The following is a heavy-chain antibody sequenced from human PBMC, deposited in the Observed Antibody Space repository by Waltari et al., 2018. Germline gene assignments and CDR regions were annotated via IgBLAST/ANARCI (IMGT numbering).Heavy chain of an antibody. CDR2: IIPLFGTT. D-gene: IGHD3-22*01. V-gene: IGHV1-69*01. Sequence: QLVQSGAEVKKPGSSVRVSCKASGDTFRRYAISWVRQAPGQGLEWMGGIIPLFGTTNYAQKFQGRVTMTADGPTSTAYVELRSLRSEDTAFYFCARSFYYARRGDYPSLGAFDSWGQGTLVTVSS. CDR1: GDTFRRYA. J-gene: IGHJ4*02. CDR3: ARSFYYARRGDYPSLGAFDS.